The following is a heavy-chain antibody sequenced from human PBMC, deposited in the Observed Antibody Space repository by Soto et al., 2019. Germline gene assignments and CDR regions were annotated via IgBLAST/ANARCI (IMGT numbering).Heavy chain of an antibody. CDR2: ISSGGSTI. Sequence: EVQLVESGGGLVQPGGSLRLSCAASGFTFSSYEMNWVRQAPGKGLEWVSYISSGGSTIYYAYSVKGRFTISRENANNSLYLQMNSLRAEDKAVYYCARDQGWHWLFDYWCQGTLVTVSS. CDR3: ARDQGWHWLFDY. D-gene: IGHD6-19*01. CDR1: GFTFSSYE. V-gene: IGHV3-48*03. J-gene: IGHJ4*02.